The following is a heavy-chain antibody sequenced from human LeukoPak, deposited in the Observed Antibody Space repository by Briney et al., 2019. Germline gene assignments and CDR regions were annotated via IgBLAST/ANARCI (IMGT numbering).Heavy chain of an antibody. V-gene: IGHV3-23*01. CDR3: AKSPSSSVGARDF. CDR2: IGPTGRST. CDR1: GFTFGSYA. Sequence: GGSLRLSCAASGFTFGSYAMSWVRQAPGKGLEWVSSIGPTGRSTYYADSVKGRFTISRDNSKNTLYLQMYSLRVEDTALYYCAKSPSSSVGARDFWGQGTLVTVSS. D-gene: IGHD6-6*01. J-gene: IGHJ4*02.